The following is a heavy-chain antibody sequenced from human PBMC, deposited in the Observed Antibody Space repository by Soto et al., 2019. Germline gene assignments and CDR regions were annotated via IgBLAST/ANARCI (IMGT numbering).Heavy chain of an antibody. CDR1: GFTFSSYA. V-gene: IGHV3-30-3*01. Sequence: QVQLVESGGGVVQPGRSLRLSCAASGFTFSSYAMHWVRQAPGKGLERVAVISYDGSNKYYADSVKGRFTISRDNSKNTQYLKMNRLRAKDTTVYYCAGAEGTVVTPSAFDYSGQGTLVTVSS. J-gene: IGHJ4*02. CDR3: AGAEGTVVTPSAFDY. CDR2: ISYDGSNK. D-gene: IGHD2-21*02.